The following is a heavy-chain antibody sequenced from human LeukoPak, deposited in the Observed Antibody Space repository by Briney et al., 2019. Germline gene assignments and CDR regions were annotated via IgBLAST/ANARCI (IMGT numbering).Heavy chain of an antibody. CDR3: ARSYRRGAITMVRGVANRGAFDI. Sequence: SETVSLTCTVSGGSISSGSYYWSWIRQPAGKGLEWIGRIYTSGSTNYNPSLKSRVTISVDTSRNQFSLKLSSVTAADTAVYYCARSYRRGAITMVRGVANRGAFDIWGQGTMVTVSS. D-gene: IGHD3-10*01. CDR1: GGSISSGSYY. V-gene: IGHV4-61*02. CDR2: IYTSGST. J-gene: IGHJ3*02.